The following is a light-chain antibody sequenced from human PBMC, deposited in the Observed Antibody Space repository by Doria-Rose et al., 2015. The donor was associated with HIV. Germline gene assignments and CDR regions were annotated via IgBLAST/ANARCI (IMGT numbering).Light chain of an antibody. Sequence: TQSPGTLSLSPGERATLSCRASQSFSSTYLALYQQKPGQSPSLLIYDGSTRTTGIPDRFSASGSGTDFTLTINRLEPEDCALYYCHQYGTSWTFGQGTKVEI. J-gene: IGKJ1*01. CDR2: DGS. CDR3: HQYGTSWT. V-gene: IGKV3-20*01. CDR1: QSFSSTY.